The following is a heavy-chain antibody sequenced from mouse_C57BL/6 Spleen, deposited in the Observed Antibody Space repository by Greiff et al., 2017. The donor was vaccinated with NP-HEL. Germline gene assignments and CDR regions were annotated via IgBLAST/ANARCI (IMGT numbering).Heavy chain of an antibody. Sequence: EVKVEESGGGLVQPGGSMKLSCAASGFTFSDAWMDWVRQSPEKGLEWVAEIRNKANNHATYYAESVKGRFTISRDDSKSSVYLQMNSLRAEDTGIYYCTRGPYDYDGFAYWGQGTLVTVSA. CDR2: IRNKANNHAT. J-gene: IGHJ3*01. CDR3: TRGPYDYDGFAY. V-gene: IGHV6-6*01. CDR1: GFTFSDAW. D-gene: IGHD2-4*01.